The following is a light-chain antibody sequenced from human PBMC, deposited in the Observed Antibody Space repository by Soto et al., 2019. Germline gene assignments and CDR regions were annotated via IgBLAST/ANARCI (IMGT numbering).Light chain of an antibody. CDR3: HQYAVSPLT. Sequence: DIVLTQSPATLSLSPGESATLSCRASQSVGRNYLAWFQHKPDQAPRLLIYDASNRATGVPDRFSGSGSGTDFTLSVTRLEPEDFAVYYCHQYAVSPLTFAGGTKVDIK. V-gene: IGKV3-20*01. CDR1: QSVGRNY. J-gene: IGKJ4*01. CDR2: DAS.